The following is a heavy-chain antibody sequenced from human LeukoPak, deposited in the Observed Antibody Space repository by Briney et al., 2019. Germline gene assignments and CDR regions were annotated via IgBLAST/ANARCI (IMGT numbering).Heavy chain of an antibody. CDR1: GSSFINYW. V-gene: IGHV3-74*01. D-gene: IGHD3-22*01. J-gene: IGHJ3*02. CDR3: ARGPYYYDSVGHPDI. Sequence: PGGSLRLSCAASGSSFINYWMHWVRQSPGKRLVWVSYIDTYGGDTNYADSVKGRFTISRDNAKNTLYLQMNSLTVDDTAVYFCARGPYYYDSVGHPDISGHGTMVTVSS. CDR2: IDTYGGDT.